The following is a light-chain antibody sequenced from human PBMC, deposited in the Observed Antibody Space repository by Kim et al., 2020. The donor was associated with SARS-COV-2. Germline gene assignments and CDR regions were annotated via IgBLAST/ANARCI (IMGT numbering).Light chain of an antibody. CDR2: AAS. J-gene: IGKJ3*01. CDR3: QQSYITPFT. CDR1: QSISSH. Sequence: DIQMTQSPSSLSASVGDRVTITCRTTQSISSHLNWYQQKPGRAPKLLISAASTLQGGVLSRFSDSGSETDFTLTISSLQPEDFATYFCQQSYITPFTFGPGTKVDIK. V-gene: IGKV1-39*01.